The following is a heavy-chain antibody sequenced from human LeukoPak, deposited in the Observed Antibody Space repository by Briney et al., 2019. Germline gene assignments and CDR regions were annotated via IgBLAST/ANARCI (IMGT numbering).Heavy chain of an antibody. CDR1: GYTLTELS. V-gene: IGHV1-24*01. CDR3: ATFTPYSGYQGGSYYFDY. J-gene: IGHJ4*02. CDR2: FDPEDGET. D-gene: IGHD5-12*01. Sequence: ASVNVSCKVSGYTLTELSMHWVRQAPGKGLEWMGGFDPEDGETIYAQKFQGRVTMTEDTSTDTAYMELSSLRSEDTAVYYCATFTPYSGYQGGSYYFDYWGQGTLVTVSS.